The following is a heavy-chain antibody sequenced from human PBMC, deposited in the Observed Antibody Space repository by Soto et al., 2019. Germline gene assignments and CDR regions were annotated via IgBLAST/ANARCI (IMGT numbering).Heavy chain of an antibody. V-gene: IGHV4-30-2*01. J-gene: IGHJ4*02. D-gene: IGHD3-10*01. CDR3: ATPIPTYGSGS. CDR2: IYHSGST. Sequence: PSETLSLTCAVSGGSISSGGYSWSWIRQPPGKGMEWIGYIYHSGSTYYNPSLKSRVTISVDRSKNQFSLKLSSVTASDTAVYYCATPIPTYGSGSWGQGTLVTVSS. CDR1: GGSISSGGYS.